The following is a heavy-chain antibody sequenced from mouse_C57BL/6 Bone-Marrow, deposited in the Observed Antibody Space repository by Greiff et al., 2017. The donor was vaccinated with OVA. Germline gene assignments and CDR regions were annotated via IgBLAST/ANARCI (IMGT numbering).Heavy chain of an antibody. Sequence: EVQLVESGGGLVQPGGSLKLSCAASGFTFSDYYMYWVRQTPEKRLEWVAYISNGGGSTYYPDTVKGRFTISRDNAKNTLYLQMSRLKSEDTAMYYCAKRHILDYWGQGTSVTVSS. J-gene: IGHJ4*01. V-gene: IGHV5-12*01. CDR3: AKRHILDY. CDR1: GFTFSDYY. CDR2: ISNGGGST.